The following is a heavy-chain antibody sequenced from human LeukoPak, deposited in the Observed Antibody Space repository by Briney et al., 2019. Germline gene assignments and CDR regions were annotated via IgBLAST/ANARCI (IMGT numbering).Heavy chain of an antibody. CDR2: VHSSGST. CDR1: GGPISSGNYC. V-gene: IGHV4-61*02. D-gene: IGHD3-10*01. CDR3: ARSKGDYGSGSLGH. Sequence: SQTLSLTCTVSGGPISSGNYCWNWIRQPAGKGLEWIGRVHSSGSTNNNPSLKSRVTISRDSSQNQCPLAVSSVTAPDPTMDFWARSKGDYGSGSLGHSGQGNLVIVSS. J-gene: IGHJ5*02.